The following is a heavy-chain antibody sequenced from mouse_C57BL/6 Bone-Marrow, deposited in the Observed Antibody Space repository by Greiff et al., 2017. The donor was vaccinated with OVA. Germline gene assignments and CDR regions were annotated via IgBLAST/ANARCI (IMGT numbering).Heavy chain of an antibody. V-gene: IGHV1-72*01. J-gene: IGHJ3*01. CDR2: IDPNSGGT. D-gene: IGHD2-4*01. Sequence: PLPQPGAELVQPGASVKLSCTASGYTFTSYWMHWVKQRPGRGLEWIGRIDPNSGGTKYNEKFKSKATLTVDKPSSTAYMQLSSLTSEDSAVYYCARRDYYDYDGFAYWGPAPLVTVSA. CDR1: GYTFTSYW. CDR3: ARRDYYDYDGFAY.